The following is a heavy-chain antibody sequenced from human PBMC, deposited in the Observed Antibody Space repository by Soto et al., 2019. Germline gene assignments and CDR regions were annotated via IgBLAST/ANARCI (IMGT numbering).Heavy chain of an antibody. V-gene: IGHV3-23*01. D-gene: IGHD1-26*01. CDR2: ISDGGGDT. Sequence: EVELLESGGGLVQPGGSLRLSCAASAFTFSSYGMNWVRQAPGKGLEWVSSISDGGGDTYYADSVKGRFTVSRDNSKNTLCLQMNSLRVDDTAVYYCAKRSHYQGAAYFDFWGQGTLVTVAS. CDR1: AFTFSSYG. CDR3: AKRSHYQGAAYFDF. J-gene: IGHJ4*02.